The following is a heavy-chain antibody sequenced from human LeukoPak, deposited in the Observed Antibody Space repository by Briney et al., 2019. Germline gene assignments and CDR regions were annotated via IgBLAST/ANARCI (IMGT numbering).Heavy chain of an antibody. D-gene: IGHD3-10*01. Sequence: NPGGSLRLSCAASGFTFSDYYMSWIRQAPGKGLEWVSYISSSGITIYYADSVKGRFTISRDNAKNSLYLQMNSLRAEDTAVYYCARYPLYGSGSYYTDYWGQGTLVTVFS. CDR3: ARYPLYGSGSYYTDY. CDR1: GFTFSDYY. J-gene: IGHJ4*02. CDR2: ISSSGITI. V-gene: IGHV3-11*01.